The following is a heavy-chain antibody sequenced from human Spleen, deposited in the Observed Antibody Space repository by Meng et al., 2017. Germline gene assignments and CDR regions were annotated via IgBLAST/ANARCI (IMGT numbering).Heavy chain of an antibody. V-gene: IGHV3-23*01. J-gene: IGHJ6*02. CDR2: ISGSGGMP. Sequence: GGSLRLSCAASGFIFNNYAMTWVRQAPGKGLEWVSIISGSGGMPSYADSVKGRFTISRDNSKNTLYLQMNSLRVEDTAVYYCAKGRSVAAASESYNGLDVWGQGTTVTVSS. CDR1: GFIFNNYA. CDR3: AKGRSVAAASESYNGLDV. D-gene: IGHD6-25*01.